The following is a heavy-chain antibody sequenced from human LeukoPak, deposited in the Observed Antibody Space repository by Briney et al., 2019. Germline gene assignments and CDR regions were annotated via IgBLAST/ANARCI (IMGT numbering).Heavy chain of an antibody. V-gene: IGHV5-51*01. CDR2: IYPGDSDT. Sequence: GESLQISCKGSGYRFTIYWIAWVRQMPGKGLEWMGNIYPGDSDTRYSPSFQGQVTISADKSITTAYLQWSSLKASDTAMYYCATIDSETFDVWGQGTMVTVSS. D-gene: IGHD3-9*01. CDR1: GYRFTIYW. CDR3: ATIDSETFDV. J-gene: IGHJ3*01.